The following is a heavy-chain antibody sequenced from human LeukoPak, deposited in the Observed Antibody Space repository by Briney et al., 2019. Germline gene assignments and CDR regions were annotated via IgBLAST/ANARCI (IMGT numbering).Heavy chain of an antibody. D-gene: IGHD2-21*02. V-gene: IGHV1-46*01. CDR3: ARGRRVLATIGPAYCGGDCYRFDY. J-gene: IGHJ4*02. CDR1: GYTFTSYY. CDR2: INPSGGST. Sequence: GASVKVSCKASGYTFTSYYMHWVRQAPGQGLEWMGIINPSGGSTSYAQKFQGRVTMTRDTSTSTVYMELSSLRSEDTAVYYCARGRRVLATIGPAYCGGDCYRFDYWGQGTLVTVSS.